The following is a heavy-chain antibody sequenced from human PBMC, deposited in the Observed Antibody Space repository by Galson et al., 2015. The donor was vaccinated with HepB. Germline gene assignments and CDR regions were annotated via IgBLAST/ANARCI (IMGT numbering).Heavy chain of an antibody. D-gene: IGHD3-10*01. CDR3: ARELAGWFDP. CDR1: GYTFTSYG. Sequence: SMKVSCKASGYTFTSYGITWVRQAPGQGLEWMGGISGYDGNTNYAQNLQGRLTMTTDTSTSTAYMELSSLRSDDTAVYYCARELAGWFDPWGQGTLVTVSS. J-gene: IGHJ5*02. CDR2: ISGYDGNT. V-gene: IGHV1-18*01.